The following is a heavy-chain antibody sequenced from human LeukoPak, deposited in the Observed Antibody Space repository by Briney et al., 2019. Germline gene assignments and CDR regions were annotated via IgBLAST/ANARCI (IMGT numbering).Heavy chain of an antibody. CDR1: GGSISSDDYY. CDR3: ARIIVVVPAAKYYYYMDV. D-gene: IGHD2-2*01. CDR2: IYYSGST. Sequence: SETLSLTCTVSGGSISSDDYYWSWIRQTPGKGLEWIGYIYYSGSTYYNPSLKSRVTISVDTSKNQFSLKLSSVTAADTAVYYCARIIVVVPAAKYYYYMDVWGKGTTVTVSS. V-gene: IGHV4-30-4*08. J-gene: IGHJ6*03.